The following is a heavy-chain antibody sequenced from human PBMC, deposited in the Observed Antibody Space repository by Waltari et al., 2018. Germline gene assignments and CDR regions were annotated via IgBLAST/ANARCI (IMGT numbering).Heavy chain of an antibody. CDR1: GGSINRSNYY. Sequence: QLLLQESGPGLVTPSETLSLTCTVSGGSINRSNYYWGWVRQSPGKGLEWIASIYYSGRAYYNPTLESRLTISGDTSKNQFSPRLYSVTAADTAVYYCARHWKRNGYRFDPWGQGTRVTVSS. CDR2: IYYSGRA. CDR3: ARHWKRNGYRFDP. V-gene: IGHV4-39*01. J-gene: IGHJ5*02. D-gene: IGHD5-12*01.